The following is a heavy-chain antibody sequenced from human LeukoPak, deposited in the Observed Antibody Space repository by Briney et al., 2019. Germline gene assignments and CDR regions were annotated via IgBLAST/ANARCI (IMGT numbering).Heavy chain of an antibody. D-gene: IGHD5-12*01. J-gene: IGHJ4*02. V-gene: IGHV1-8*01. CDR1: GYTFTSYD. Sequence: ASVKVSCKASGYTFTSYDINWVRQATGQGLEWMGWMNPNSGNTGYAQKFQGRVTMTRNISISTAYMELSSLRSEDTAVYYCARGAVDIVATIPAQDYWGQGTLVTVSS. CDR2: MNPNSGNT. CDR3: ARGAVDIVATIPAQDY.